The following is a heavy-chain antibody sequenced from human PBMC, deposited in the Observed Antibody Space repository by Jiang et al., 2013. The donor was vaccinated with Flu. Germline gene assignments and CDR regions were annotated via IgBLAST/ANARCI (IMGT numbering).Heavy chain of an antibody. Sequence: GLVKPSETLSLTCTVSGGSISSYYWSWIRQPREGTGVDWVYLLQWEHQLXPSLKSRVTISVDTSKNQFSLKLSSVTAADTAVYYCARDAGYCSGGSCSNWFDPWGQGTLVTVSS. CDR3: ARDAGYCSGGSCSNWFDP. CDR1: GGSISSYY. V-gene: IGHV4-59*01. D-gene: IGHD2-15*01. CDR2: LLQWEH. J-gene: IGHJ5*02.